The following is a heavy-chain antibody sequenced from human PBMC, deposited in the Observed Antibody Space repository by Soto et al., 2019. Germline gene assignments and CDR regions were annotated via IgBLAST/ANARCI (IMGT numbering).Heavy chain of an antibody. V-gene: IGHV3-21*01. CDR2: ISSTSSYI. CDR1: GFTFNLYT. Sequence: DVQLVESGGCLVKPGGSLRLSCTASGFTFNLYTLNWVRQAPGKGLAWVSSISSTSSYIYYADSVKGRFAISRDNAEKSLFLQMSELRAEDTALYYCATEGRSGYRNFDFWGQGTLVTVSS. D-gene: IGHD3-22*01. CDR3: ATEGRSGYRNFDF. J-gene: IGHJ4*02.